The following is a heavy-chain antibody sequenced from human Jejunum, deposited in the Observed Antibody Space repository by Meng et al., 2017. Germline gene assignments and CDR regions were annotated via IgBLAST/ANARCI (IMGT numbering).Heavy chain of an antibody. Sequence: GQFVESGGGLVWPGGSLSLSCAASGFTFSSSWMHWVRQVPGKGLVWVSRIHSDGSTKSYADSVKGRFSISRDNGKNTLYLQMNSLRAEDTGVYYCARDIPPSWGQGTLVTVSS. CDR3: ARDIPPS. CDR1: GFTFSSSW. V-gene: IGHV3-74*01. CDR2: IHSDGSTK. J-gene: IGHJ5*02.